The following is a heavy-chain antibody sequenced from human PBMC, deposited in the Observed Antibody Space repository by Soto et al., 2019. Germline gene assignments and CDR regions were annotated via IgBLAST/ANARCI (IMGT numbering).Heavy chain of an antibody. J-gene: IGHJ4*02. Sequence: GESLKISCKCSGYNFAGYWIAWVRQMPGKGLELMGIIYPSDSDTRYRPSFQGQVTISADKSISSAYLQWSSPRASDTAMYYCPRGGVSTSTFDYWGQGTPVTVSS. CDR3: PRGGVSTSTFDY. CDR1: GYNFAGYW. V-gene: IGHV5-51*01. D-gene: IGHD3-3*01. CDR2: IYPSDSDT.